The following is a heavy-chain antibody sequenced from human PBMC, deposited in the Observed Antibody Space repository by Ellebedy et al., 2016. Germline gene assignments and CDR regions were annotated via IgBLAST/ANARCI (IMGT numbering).Heavy chain of an antibody. V-gene: IGHV3-7*01. D-gene: IGHD2-21*01. J-gene: IGHJ4*02. CDR3: ANSVDDCRESSCYSFDY. CDR1: GFTFSRYW. Sequence: GGSLRLSXAASGFTFSRYWMSWVRQTPGKGLEWVAHIKFDGSERKYVDSVEGRFTISRDNSKNTLFLQMNSLRAEDTALYYCANSVDDCRESSCYSFDYWGQGTLVTVSS. CDR2: IKFDGSER.